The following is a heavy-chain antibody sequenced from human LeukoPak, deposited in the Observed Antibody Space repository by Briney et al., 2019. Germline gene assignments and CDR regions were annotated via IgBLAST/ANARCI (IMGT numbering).Heavy chain of an antibody. CDR3: ARAVSNYYFWYFDL. J-gene: IGHJ2*01. CDR1: GFTLSGFS. D-gene: IGHD4-11*01. V-gene: IGHV3-48*01. Sequence: GGSLRLSCVGSGFTLSGFSMNWVRLAPGKGLELVSYISSTTDPTYYADSVKGRFTVSRDDAKSSLYLQMNSLRAEDTAVYYCARAVSNYYFWYFDLWGRGTLVTVSS. CDR2: ISSTTDPT.